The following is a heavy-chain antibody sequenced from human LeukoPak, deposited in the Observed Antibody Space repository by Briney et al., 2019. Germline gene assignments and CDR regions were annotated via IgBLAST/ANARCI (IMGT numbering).Heavy chain of an antibody. CDR2: IRYDGSNK. CDR1: GFTFSSYG. J-gene: IGHJ4*02. V-gene: IGHV3-30*02. Sequence: GGSLRLSCAASGFTFSSYGMHWVRQAPGKGLEWVAFIRYDGSNKYYADSVKGRFTISRDNSKNTLYLQMNSLRAEDTAVYYCAKDYRRGIAAAGIYYFDYWGQGTLVTVSS. CDR3: AKDYRRGIAAAGIYYFDY. D-gene: IGHD6-13*01.